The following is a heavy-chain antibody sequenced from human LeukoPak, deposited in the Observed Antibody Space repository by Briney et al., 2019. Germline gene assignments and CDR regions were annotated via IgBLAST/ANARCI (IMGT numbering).Heavy chain of an antibody. CDR3: AREGSPGANWFDP. CDR1: GGSFSGHY. CDR2: INHSGST. D-gene: IGHD3-10*01. J-gene: IGHJ5*02. V-gene: IGHV4-34*01. Sequence: SETLSLTCAVYGGSFSGHYWSWIRQPPGKGPEWIGEINHSGSTNYNPSLKSRVTIAVDTSKNQFSLKLSSATAADTAVYYCAREGSPGANWFDPWGQGTLVTVSS.